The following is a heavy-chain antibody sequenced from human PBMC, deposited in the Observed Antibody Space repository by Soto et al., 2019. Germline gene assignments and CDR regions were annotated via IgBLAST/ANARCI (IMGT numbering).Heavy chain of an antibody. D-gene: IGHD2-15*01. V-gene: IGHV1-3*01. CDR1: GYTFTSNA. CDR3: ARATYTPGHSPPFAMDV. J-gene: IGHJ6*02. Sequence: ASVKVSCKASGYTFTSNAIHWVRQAPGQELEWMGWINGGNGYTKYSGNFQDRVTLTRNTSASTTYMELSSLRSEDTAIFYCARATYTPGHSPPFAMDVWGQGTTVTVSS. CDR2: INGGNGYT.